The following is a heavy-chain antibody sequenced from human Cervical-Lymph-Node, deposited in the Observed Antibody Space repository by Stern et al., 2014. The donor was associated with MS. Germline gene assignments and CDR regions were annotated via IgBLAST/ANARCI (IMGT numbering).Heavy chain of an antibody. D-gene: IGHD1-26*01. V-gene: IGHV1-46*01. J-gene: IGHJ4*02. CDR2: INPSDGST. Sequence: QVQLVQSGAEVKKPGASVKVSCKASGYTFTSYYMHWVRQAPGQGLEWMGIINPSDGSTSYAQKFQGRVTMTRDTSTSTVYMELSSLRSEDTAVYYCARVAGTLVVGAALDYWGQGTLVTVSS. CDR1: GYTFTSYY. CDR3: ARVAGTLVVGAALDY.